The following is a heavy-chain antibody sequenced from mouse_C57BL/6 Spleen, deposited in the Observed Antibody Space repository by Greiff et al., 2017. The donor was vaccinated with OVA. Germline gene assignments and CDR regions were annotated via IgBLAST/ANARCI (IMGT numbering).Heavy chain of an antibody. J-gene: IGHJ4*01. CDR1: GYTFTSYW. CDR2: INTSSGYT. Sequence: VQLQQSGAELAKPGASVKLSCKASGYTFTSYWMHWVKQRPGQGLEWIGYINTSSGYTKYNQKFKDKATLTADKSYSTAYRQLSSLTYKDSAVYYCARDYGEAMDYWGQGTSVTVSS. CDR3: ARDYGEAMDY. V-gene: IGHV1-7*01. D-gene: IGHD1-1*02.